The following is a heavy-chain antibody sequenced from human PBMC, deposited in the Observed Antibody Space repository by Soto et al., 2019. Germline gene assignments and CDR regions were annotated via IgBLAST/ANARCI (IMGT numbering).Heavy chain of an antibody. CDR1: GGTFSDSY. Sequence: SGTLSLTSAVFGGTFSDSYWTWIRQTPGKGLEWIGEINHSGTTSYNPSLKSRLTISVDTSNNQFSLKLSSVTAADTAVYYCSRTPIYQFFAGYYCVDYWGQGTLVTVSS. D-gene: IGHD3-9*01. CDR2: INHSGTT. V-gene: IGHV4-34*01. CDR3: SRTPIYQFFAGYYCVDY. J-gene: IGHJ4*02.